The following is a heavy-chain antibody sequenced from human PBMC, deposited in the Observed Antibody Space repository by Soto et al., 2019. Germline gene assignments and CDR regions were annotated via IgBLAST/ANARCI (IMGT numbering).Heavy chain of an antibody. CDR1: GYTFTSNG. CDR3: ASQIPNYYDSSGYGFDP. J-gene: IGHJ5*02. D-gene: IGHD3-22*01. Sequence: ASVKVSCRASGYTFTSNGISRVRQAPGKGLERMGWISVYNGNTGYEQKFQGRVTMTRNTSISTAYMELSSLRSEDTAVYYCASQIPNYYDSSGYGFDPWGQGTLVNVSS. CDR2: ISVYNGNT. V-gene: IGHV1-8*02.